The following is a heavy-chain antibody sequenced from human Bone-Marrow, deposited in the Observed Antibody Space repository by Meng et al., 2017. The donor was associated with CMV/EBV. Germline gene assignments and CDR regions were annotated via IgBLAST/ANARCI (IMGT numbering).Heavy chain of an antibody. D-gene: IGHD2-2*01. CDR1: GGSISSSSYY. CDR3: ARERGYCSSTSCYHAEYNWFDP. Sequence: SETLSLTCTVSGGSISSSSYYWGWIRQPPGKGLEWIGSIYYSGSTYYNPPLKSRVTISVDTSKNQFSLKLSSVTAADTAVYYCARERGYCSSTSCYHAEYNWFDPWGQGTLVTVSS. J-gene: IGHJ5*02. V-gene: IGHV4-39*07. CDR2: IYYSGST.